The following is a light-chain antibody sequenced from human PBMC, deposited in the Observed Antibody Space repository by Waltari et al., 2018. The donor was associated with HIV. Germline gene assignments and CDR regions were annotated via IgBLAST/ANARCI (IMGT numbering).Light chain of an antibody. CDR1: QDITNH. J-gene: IGKJ1*01. Sequence: DIQMTQSPSSLSASVGDRVTITCQASQDITNHLNWYQQKPGKAPKLLIYDASNLETGVPSRFSGSGSGTDFTFTISSLQPEDIATYYCQQYDNLPRTFGQGTKVEIK. CDR2: DAS. CDR3: QQYDNLPRT. V-gene: IGKV1-33*01.